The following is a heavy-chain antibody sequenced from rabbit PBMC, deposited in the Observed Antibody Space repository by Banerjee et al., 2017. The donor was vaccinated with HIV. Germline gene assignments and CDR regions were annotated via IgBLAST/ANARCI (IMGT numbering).Heavy chain of an antibody. CDR2: INTATGKA. J-gene: IGHJ4*01. D-gene: IGHD1-1*01. V-gene: IGHV1S45*01. Sequence: QEQLEESGGGLVKPEGSLTLTCKASGFSFSDTDVMCWVRQAPGKGLEWIACINTATGKAVYASWAKGRFMMSRTSSTTVTLQMTSLTVADTATYFCARDLVAVIGWNFNLWGQGTLVTVS. CDR1: GFSFSDTDV. CDR3: ARDLVAVIGWNFNL.